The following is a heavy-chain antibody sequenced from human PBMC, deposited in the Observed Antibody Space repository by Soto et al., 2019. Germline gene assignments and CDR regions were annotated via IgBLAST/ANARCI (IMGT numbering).Heavy chain of an antibody. CDR2: IYYSGST. Sequence: SETLSLTCTVSGGSISSYYWSWIRQPPGKGLEWIGYIYYSGSTNYNPSLKSRVTISVDTSKNQFSLKLSSVTAADTAVYYCARDREVVVAANYYYYYMDVWGKGTTVTVSS. V-gene: IGHV4-59*01. CDR1: GGSISSYY. CDR3: ARDREVVVAANYYYYYMDV. J-gene: IGHJ6*03. D-gene: IGHD2-15*01.